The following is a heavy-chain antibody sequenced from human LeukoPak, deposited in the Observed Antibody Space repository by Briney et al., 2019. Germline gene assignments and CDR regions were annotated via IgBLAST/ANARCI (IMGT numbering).Heavy chain of an antibody. CDR2: IYTSGST. V-gene: IGHV4-4*07. Sequence: SETLSLTCTVSGGSISSYYWSWIRQPAGKGLEWIGRIYTSGSTNYNPSLKSRVTMSVDTSKNQFSLKLSSVTAADTAVYYCARGSGKYYYGSGSPVADYWGQGTLVTVSS. CDR3: ARGSGKYYYGSGSPVADY. CDR1: GGSISSYY. D-gene: IGHD3-10*01. J-gene: IGHJ4*02.